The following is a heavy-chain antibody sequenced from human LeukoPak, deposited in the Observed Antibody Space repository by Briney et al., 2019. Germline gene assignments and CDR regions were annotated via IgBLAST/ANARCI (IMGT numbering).Heavy chain of an antibody. CDR3: ASEYREDHSGSQYFQH. CDR1: GFPLMSYA. V-gene: IGHV3-30*04. CDR2: ISYDGSNK. Sequence: GSLGPSRAGPGFPLMSYAMHRGRPAPGKGLEWGAPISYDGSNKYYADSAKGRFTVSRDNSKNTLYLQMSSLRVEDTAVYYCASEYREDHSGSQYFQHWGQGTLVTVSS. J-gene: IGHJ1*01. D-gene: IGHD6-19*01.